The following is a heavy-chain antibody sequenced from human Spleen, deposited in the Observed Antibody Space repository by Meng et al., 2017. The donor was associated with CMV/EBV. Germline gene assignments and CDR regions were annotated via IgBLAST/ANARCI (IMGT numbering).Heavy chain of an antibody. CDR3: VKDKTGEKDY. J-gene: IGHJ4*02. CDR2: ISSSSSYI. Sequence: GESLKISCAASGFTFSSYSMNWVRQAPGKGLEWVSSISSSSSYIYYADSVKGRFTISRDNAKNTVYLQMNSLRVDDTAIYYCVKDKTGEKDYWGQGTLVTVSS. V-gene: IGHV3-21*01. CDR1: GFTFSSYS. D-gene: IGHD7-27*01.